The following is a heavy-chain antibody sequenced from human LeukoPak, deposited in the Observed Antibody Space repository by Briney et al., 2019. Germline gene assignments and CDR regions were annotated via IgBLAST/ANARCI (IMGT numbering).Heavy chain of an antibody. J-gene: IGHJ4*02. CDR1: GYSFTSYG. D-gene: IGHD6-13*01. CDR3: ARAAGGGYFDF. V-gene: IGHV1-18*01. CDR2: ISAYNSNT. Sequence: WASVKVSCKAPGYSFTSYGISWVRQAPGQGREWMGWISAYNSNTNYAQNLQGRVTMTTDTSTSTVYLDLRSLRSDDTAVYYCARAAGGGYFDFWGQGTLVAVSS.